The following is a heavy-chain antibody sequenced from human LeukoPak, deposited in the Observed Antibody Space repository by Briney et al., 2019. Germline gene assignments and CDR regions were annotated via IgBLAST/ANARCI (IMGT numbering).Heavy chain of an antibody. Sequence: SEILSLTCTVSGGSISSSSYYWGWIRQPPGKGLEWIGSIYYRGSTYYNPSLKSRVTISVDTSKNQFSLKLSSVTAADTAVYYCARDYCSGGSCRDYWGQGTLVTVSS. D-gene: IGHD2-15*01. CDR3: ARDYCSGGSCRDY. CDR2: IYYRGST. J-gene: IGHJ4*02. V-gene: IGHV4-39*07. CDR1: GGSISSSSYY.